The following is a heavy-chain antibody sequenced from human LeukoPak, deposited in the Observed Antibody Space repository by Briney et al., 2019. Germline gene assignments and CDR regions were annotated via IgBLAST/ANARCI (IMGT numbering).Heavy chain of an antibody. CDR3: ARNWNSVERYYYYGMDV. J-gene: IGHJ6*02. CDR1: GYTFTSYA. Sequence: ASVKVSCKASGYTFTSYAMHWVRQAPGQRLEWMGWINAGNGNTKYSQKFQGRVTITRDTSASTAYMELSSLRSEDTAVYYCARNWNSVERYYYYGMDVWGQGTTVTVSS. V-gene: IGHV1-3*01. CDR2: INAGNGNT. D-gene: IGHD1-7*01.